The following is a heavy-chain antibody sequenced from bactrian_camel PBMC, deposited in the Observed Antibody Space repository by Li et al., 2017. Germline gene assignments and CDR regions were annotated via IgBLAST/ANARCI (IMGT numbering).Heavy chain of an antibody. CDR2: INSGGSST. CDR3: AADLVLGRCRIGSTYEWKN. Sequence: VQLVESGGGLVQPGGSLRLSCAASGFTFSSNDMSWVRQAPGKGLEWVSGINSGGSSTYYAADTVKGRFTISRDNAKNTLYLQMNSLKPEDTAMYSCAADLVLGRCRIGSTYEWKNWGQGTQVTVS. CDR1: GFTFSSND. D-gene: IGHD1*01. V-gene: IGHV3S40*01. J-gene: IGHJ4*01.